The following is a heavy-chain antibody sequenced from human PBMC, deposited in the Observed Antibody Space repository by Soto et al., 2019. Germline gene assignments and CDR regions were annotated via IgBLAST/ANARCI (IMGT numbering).Heavy chain of an antibody. V-gene: IGHV4-39*01. CDR3: ARRGYKGYYGMDV. CDR2: IYYSGST. D-gene: IGHD5-12*01. CDR1: GGSISSSSYY. Sequence: SETLSLTCTVSGGSISSSSYYWGWIRQPPGKGLEWIGSIYYSGSTYYNPSLKSRVTISVDTSKNQFSLKLSSVTAADTAVYYCARRGYKGYYGMDVWGQGTTVTVSS. J-gene: IGHJ6*02.